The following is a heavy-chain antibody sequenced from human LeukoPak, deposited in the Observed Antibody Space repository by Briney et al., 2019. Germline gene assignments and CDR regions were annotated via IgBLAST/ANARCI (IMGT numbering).Heavy chain of an antibody. D-gene: IGHD2-2*02. Sequence: GGSLRLSCAASGFTFSSYSMNWVCQAPGKGLEWVSSINSDSSHIYYADSVKGRFTISRDNAKNSLYLQMNSLRAEDTAVYYCARGPIPDYWGQGTLVTVSS. CDR1: GFTFSSYS. CDR2: INSDSSHI. CDR3: ARGPIPDY. V-gene: IGHV3-21*01. J-gene: IGHJ4*02.